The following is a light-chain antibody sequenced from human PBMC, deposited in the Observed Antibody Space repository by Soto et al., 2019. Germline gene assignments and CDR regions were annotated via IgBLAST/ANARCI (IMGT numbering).Light chain of an antibody. CDR2: GAS. J-gene: IGKJ4*01. CDR3: QQYGSSRLT. Sequence: EIVMTQSPATLSLSPGERATLSCRASQSVSSSYLAWYQQKPGQAPRLLIYGASSRATGIPARFSGSGSGTEFALTISSLQSEDFAVYYCQQYGSSRLTFGGGTKVDIK. V-gene: IGKV3-20*01. CDR1: QSVSSSY.